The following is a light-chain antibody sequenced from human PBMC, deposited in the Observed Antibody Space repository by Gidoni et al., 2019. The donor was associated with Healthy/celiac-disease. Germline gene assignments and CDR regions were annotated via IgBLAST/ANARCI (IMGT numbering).Light chain of an antibody. Sequence: DVVMTQSPLSLPVTLGQPASISCRSSQSLVHSDGNTYLNWFQQRPGQSPRRLIYKVSNRDSGVPERFSGSGSGTDFTLKISRVEAEDVGVYYCMQGTHWPPTFGQGTRLEIK. CDR1: QSLVHSDGNTY. CDR2: KVS. CDR3: MQGTHWPPT. J-gene: IGKJ5*01. V-gene: IGKV2-30*02.